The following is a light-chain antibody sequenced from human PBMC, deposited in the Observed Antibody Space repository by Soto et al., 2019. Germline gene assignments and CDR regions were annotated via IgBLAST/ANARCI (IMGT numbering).Light chain of an antibody. J-gene: IGKJ4*01. V-gene: IGKV3-11*01. Sequence: EIVLTQSPGTLSLSPGERATLSCRASQSLNIHLAWYQQQPGRAPRLLIYDASNRATGIPARFSGSGSGTDFTLTISSLVPEDFAVYYCQHRHNWPSLTFGGGTRVEI. CDR2: DAS. CDR3: QHRHNWPSLT. CDR1: QSLNIH.